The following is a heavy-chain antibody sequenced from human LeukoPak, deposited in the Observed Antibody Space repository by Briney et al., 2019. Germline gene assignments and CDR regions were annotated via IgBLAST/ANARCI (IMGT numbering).Heavy chain of an antibody. CDR2: IYHSGST. CDR1: GYSLSSGYY. Sequence: SETLSLTCAVSGYSLSSGYYWDWIRQPPGKGLEWIGSIYHSGSTYYNPSLKSRVTISVDTSKNQFSLKLSSVTAAETAVYYCARDGYGDRDDAFDIWGQGTMVTVSS. V-gene: IGHV4-38-2*02. J-gene: IGHJ3*02. CDR3: ARDGYGDRDDAFDI. D-gene: IGHD4-17*01.